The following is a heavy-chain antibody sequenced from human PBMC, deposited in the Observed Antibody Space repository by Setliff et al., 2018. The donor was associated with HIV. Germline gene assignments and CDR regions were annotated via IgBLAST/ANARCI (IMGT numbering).Heavy chain of an antibody. V-gene: IGHV4-4*02. CDR1: AGSISSDTW. CDR3: AREQRLLGVQPPYWYLDI. CDR2: INHSGST. J-gene: IGHJ2*01. D-gene: IGHD6-25*01. Sequence: SETLSLTCAVSAGSISSDTWWTWIRQSPGKGLEWIGQINHSGSTNYNQSLRSRLSIAVDKSKNQFSLNLHSMTAADTAVYYCAREQRLLGVQPPYWYLDIWGRGTLVTVSS.